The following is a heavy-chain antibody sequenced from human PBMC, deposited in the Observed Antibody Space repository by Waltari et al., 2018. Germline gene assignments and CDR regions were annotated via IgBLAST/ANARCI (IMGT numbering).Heavy chain of an antibody. D-gene: IGHD3-10*01. CDR2: IYSNGRT. Sequence: EVQLVESGGGLIQPGGSLRLSCAASGFTVSSNYMNWVRQAPGKGVEGVSVIYSNGRTYYADSVKGRLTISRDNSKNTLYLQMNSLRAEDTAVYYCARDATYYYGSGSVRDAFDIWGQGTMVTVSS. J-gene: IGHJ3*02. CDR1: GFTVSSNY. V-gene: IGHV3-53*01. CDR3: ARDATYYYGSGSVRDAFDI.